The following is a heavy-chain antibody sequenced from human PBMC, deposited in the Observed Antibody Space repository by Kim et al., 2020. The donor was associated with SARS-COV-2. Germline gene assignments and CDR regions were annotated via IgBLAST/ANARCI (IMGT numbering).Heavy chain of an antibody. V-gene: IGHV2-70*01. J-gene: IGHJ2*01. CDR3: ARILYCSGGSWTFDL. Sequence: TSLKTRLTISKDTSKNQVVLTMTNMDPVDTATYYCARILYCSGGSWTFDLWGRGTLVTVSS. D-gene: IGHD2-15*01.